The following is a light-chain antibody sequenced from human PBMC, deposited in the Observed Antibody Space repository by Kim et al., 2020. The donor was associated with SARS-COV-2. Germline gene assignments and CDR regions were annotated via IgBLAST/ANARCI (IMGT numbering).Light chain of an antibody. CDR2: GAS. Sequence: EVVLTQSPGTLSLSPGERAALSCRASQSLSSTYLAWYQQKPGQAPRLLIYGASGRATGIPDRFSGSGSGTDFTLTISRLEPEDFAVYYCKQYDTSPITFGQGTRMEIK. J-gene: IGKJ5*01. CDR1: QSLSSTY. CDR3: KQYDTSPIT. V-gene: IGKV3-20*01.